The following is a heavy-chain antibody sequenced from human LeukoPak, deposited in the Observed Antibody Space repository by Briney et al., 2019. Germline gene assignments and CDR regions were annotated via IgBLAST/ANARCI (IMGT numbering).Heavy chain of an antibody. D-gene: IGHD3-16*02. CDR1: GYTFTMYY. CDR3: ARGLSAEYFQH. V-gene: IGHV1-2*02. J-gene: IGHJ1*01. CDR2: INPNSGAT. Sequence: ASVKVSCKASGYTFTMYYMHWVRQAPRQGLEWVGWINPNSGATNYAQKFQGRVTMTRDTSITTAYMELSRLRSDDTAVYYCARGLSAEYFQHWGQGTLVTVSS.